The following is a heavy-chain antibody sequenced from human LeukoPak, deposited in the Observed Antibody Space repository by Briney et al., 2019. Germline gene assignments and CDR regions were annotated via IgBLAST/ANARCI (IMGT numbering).Heavy chain of an antibody. D-gene: IGHD3-22*01. V-gene: IGHV4-61*02. CDR3: ARDRLTDYYDSSGPSEN. J-gene: IGHJ4*02. CDR1: AGSISSGSHY. CDR2: IYTSGST. Sequence: SETLSLTCSVSAGSISSGSHYWSWIRQPAGKGLEWIGRIYTSGSTNYNPSLKSRVTISVDTSKNQFSLKLSSVTAADTAVYYCARDRLTDYYDSSGPSENWGQGTLVTVSS.